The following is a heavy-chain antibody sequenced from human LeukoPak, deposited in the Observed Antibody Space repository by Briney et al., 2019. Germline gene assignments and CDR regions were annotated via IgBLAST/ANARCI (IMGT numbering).Heavy chain of an antibody. Sequence: PSETLSLTCAVYGGSFSGYYWSWIRQPPGKGLEWIGEINHSGSTNYNPSLKSRVTISVDTSKNQFSLKLSSVTAADTAVYYCAGRSRLQDYYYGMDVWGQGTTVTVSS. CDR3: AGRSRLQDYYYGMDV. CDR1: GGSFSGYY. J-gene: IGHJ6*02. D-gene: IGHD4-4*01. V-gene: IGHV4-34*01. CDR2: INHSGST.